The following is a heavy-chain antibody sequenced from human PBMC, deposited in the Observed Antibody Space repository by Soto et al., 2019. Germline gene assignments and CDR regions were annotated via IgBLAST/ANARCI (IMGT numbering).Heavy chain of an antibody. CDR2: INAANGDT. V-gene: IGHV1-3*01. J-gene: IGHJ5*02. CDR1: GYTFPSYG. D-gene: IGHD6-13*01. Sequence: XSVKVSCKASGYTFPSYGIHWGRQAPVQRLEWMGWINAANGDTKYSPKFQGRVTITRDTSASTAYMELSSLRSEDTAVYYCVRRHVSATGIDWFDPWGQGTLVTVSS. CDR3: VRRHVSATGIDWFDP.